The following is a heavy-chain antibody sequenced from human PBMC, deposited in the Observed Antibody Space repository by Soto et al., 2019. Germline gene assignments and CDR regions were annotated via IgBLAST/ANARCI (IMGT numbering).Heavy chain of an antibody. CDR1: GFTFNTYW. CDR3: ATGGSGYFTY. CDR2: IKSDGSYT. Sequence: EVQLVESGGGLVQPGGSLRLSCAASGFTFNTYWMQWVRQAPGKGLVWVSRIKSDGSYTNYADSVKGRFTISRDNAKNTLFLQMNSLGAEDTAVDYCATGGSGYFTYWGQGTVVTVSS. J-gene: IGHJ4*02. D-gene: IGHD3-22*01. V-gene: IGHV3-74*01.